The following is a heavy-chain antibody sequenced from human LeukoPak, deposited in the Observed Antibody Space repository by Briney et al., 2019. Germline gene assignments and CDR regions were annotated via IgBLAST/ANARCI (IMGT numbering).Heavy chain of an antibody. CDR2: ISYDGSNK. J-gene: IGHJ4*02. Sequence: PGGSLRLSCAASGFTFSSYAMHWVRQAPGKGLEWVAVISYDGSNKYYADSVKGRFTISRDNSKNTLYLQMNSLRAEDTAVYYCARSRGVTMVRGVINMAGSFDYWGQGTLVTVSS. CDR3: ARSRGVTMVRGVINMAGSFDY. CDR1: GFTFSSYA. D-gene: IGHD3-10*01. V-gene: IGHV3-30-3*01.